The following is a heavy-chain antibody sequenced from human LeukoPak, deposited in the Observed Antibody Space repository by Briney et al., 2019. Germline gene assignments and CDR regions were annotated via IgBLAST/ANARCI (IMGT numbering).Heavy chain of an antibody. V-gene: IGHV3-20*04. CDR2: IYWNGGST. Sequence: GGSLRLSCAASGFTFEDYVMTWVRQTPEKGLEWVSGIYWNGGSTNYADSVKGRFTISRDDAKNSLYLQMNSLRAEDTAFCYCARGNGGDYYYLDYWGQGAQVTVSS. CDR3: ARGNGGDYYYLDY. CDR1: GFTFEDYV. D-gene: IGHD2-21*01. J-gene: IGHJ4*02.